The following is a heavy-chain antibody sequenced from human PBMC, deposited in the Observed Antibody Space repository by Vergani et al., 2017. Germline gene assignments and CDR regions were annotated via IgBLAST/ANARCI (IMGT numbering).Heavy chain of an antibody. J-gene: IGHJ5*02. CDR1: GYSITNYW. D-gene: IGHD3-3*01. CDR3: AKTHDFSSLYSSYNWFDP. CDR2: IYAGDSEV. V-gene: IGHV5-51*03. Sequence: EVQLVQSGAEVKKPGESLKISCQGSGYSITNYWIAWVRQRPGKGLEWMGIIYAGDSEVRYSPSCQGQVTMSVDKSLSTAYLQWSSLKASDTATYYCAKTHDFSSLYSSYNWFDPWGQGTQVTVSS.